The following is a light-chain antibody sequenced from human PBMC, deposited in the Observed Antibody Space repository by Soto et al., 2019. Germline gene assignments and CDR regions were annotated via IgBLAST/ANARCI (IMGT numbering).Light chain of an antibody. CDR3: QQYNSYST. Sequence: DIQMTQSPSTLSASVGDRVTITCRASPSVSSWLAWYQQKQGKAPKLLIYKASSLESGVPSRFSGSGSGTEFTIIISSLQPDDFATYYCQQYNSYSTFGQGTKVEI. CDR1: PSVSSW. J-gene: IGKJ1*01. CDR2: KAS. V-gene: IGKV1-5*03.